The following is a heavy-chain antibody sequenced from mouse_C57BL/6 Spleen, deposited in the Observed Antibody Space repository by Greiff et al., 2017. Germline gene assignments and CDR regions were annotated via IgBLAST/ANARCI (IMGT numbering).Heavy chain of an antibody. CDR1: GYTFTSYW. CDR3: ARLDYGSSYGFAY. CDR2: INPSSGYT. Sequence: QVQLQQSGADLAKPGASVKLSCKASGYTFTSYWMHWVKQRPGQGLEWIGYINPSSGYTKYNQKFKDKATLTADKSSSTAYMQLSSLTYEDSAVYYCARLDYGSSYGFAYWGQGTLVTVSA. J-gene: IGHJ3*01. V-gene: IGHV1-7*01. D-gene: IGHD1-1*01.